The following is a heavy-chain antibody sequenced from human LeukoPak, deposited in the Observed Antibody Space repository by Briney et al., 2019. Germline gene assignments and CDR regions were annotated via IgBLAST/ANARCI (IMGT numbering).Heavy chain of an antibody. CDR2: ISSSSSYI. D-gene: IGHD6-6*01. Sequence: GGSLRLSCAASGFTFSSYSMNWVRQAPGKGLEWVSSISSSSSYIYYADSVKGRFTISRDNSKNTLYLQMNSLRAEDTAVYYCATGIAAREGDAFDIWGQGTMVTVSS. V-gene: IGHV3-21*04. CDR3: ATGIAAREGDAFDI. J-gene: IGHJ3*02. CDR1: GFTFSSYS.